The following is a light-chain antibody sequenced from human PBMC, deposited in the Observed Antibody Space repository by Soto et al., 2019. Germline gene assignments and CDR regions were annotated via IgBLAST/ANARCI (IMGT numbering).Light chain of an antibody. CDR1: SGSIASHY. J-gene: IGLJ2*01. Sequence: NFMLTQPHSVSESPGKTVTISCTGSSGSIASHYVQWYQQRPGSAPTTVIYEDNHRPSGVPDRFSGSIDSSSNSASLTISGLKTEDEADYYCQSYDSNNVVFGGGTKLTVL. V-gene: IGLV6-57*02. CDR2: EDN. CDR3: QSYDSNNVV.